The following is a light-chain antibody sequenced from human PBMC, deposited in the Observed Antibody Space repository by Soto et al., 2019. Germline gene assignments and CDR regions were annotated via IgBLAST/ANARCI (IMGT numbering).Light chain of an antibody. CDR2: DAS. CDR1: QSISSW. CDR3: QQYNSYRRT. V-gene: IGKV1-5*01. J-gene: IGKJ1*01. Sequence: DIQMTQSPSTLSASVGERVTITCWASQSISSWLAWYQQKPGKAPKLLIYDASSLESGVPSRFSGSGSGTEFTLTISSLQPDDFAAHYCQQYNSYRRTFGQGTKVEIK.